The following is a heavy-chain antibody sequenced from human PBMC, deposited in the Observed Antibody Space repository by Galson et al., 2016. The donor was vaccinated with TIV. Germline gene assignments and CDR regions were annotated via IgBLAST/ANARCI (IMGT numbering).Heavy chain of an antibody. D-gene: IGHD3-22*01. Sequence: SLRLSCAASGFTFDDYAMHWVRQAPGKGLEWVSGISWNSAYIAYADSVKGRFTISRDSAKNSLYLQMRSLRAEDTAVYFCAKMDSSGFDYVRRFDFWGQGTLATVSS. CDR3: AKMDSSGFDYVRRFDF. J-gene: IGHJ4*02. V-gene: IGHV3-9*01. CDR1: GFTFDDYA. CDR2: ISWNSAYI.